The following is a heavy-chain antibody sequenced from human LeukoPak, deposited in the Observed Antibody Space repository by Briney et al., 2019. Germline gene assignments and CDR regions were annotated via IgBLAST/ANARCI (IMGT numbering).Heavy chain of an antibody. J-gene: IGHJ5*02. D-gene: IGHD3-16*01. Sequence: ASVKVSCKASGYTFTSYGISWVRQAPGQGLEWMGWISAYNGNTKYAQKLQGRVAMTTDTSTSTAYMELSSLRSDDTAVYFCARDTSEGDYAWWFDPWGQGTLVTVAS. V-gene: IGHV1-18*01. CDR3: ARDTSEGDYAWWFDP. CDR2: ISAYNGNT. CDR1: GYTFTSYG.